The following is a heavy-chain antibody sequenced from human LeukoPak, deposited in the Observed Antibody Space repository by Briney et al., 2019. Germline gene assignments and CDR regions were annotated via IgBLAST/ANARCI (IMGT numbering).Heavy chain of an antibody. CDR2: ISGSGSTI. CDR1: GFTFSNYE. Sequence: PGGSLRLSCAASGFTFSNYEMNWVRQALGKGLEWVSYISGSGSTIYYADSVKGRFTISRDNAKDSLYLQMNSLRAEVTAVYYCARVRSGYSHEKYFDYWSQGTLVTVSS. V-gene: IGHV3-48*03. CDR3: ARVRSGYSHEKYFDY. D-gene: IGHD5-18*01. J-gene: IGHJ4*02.